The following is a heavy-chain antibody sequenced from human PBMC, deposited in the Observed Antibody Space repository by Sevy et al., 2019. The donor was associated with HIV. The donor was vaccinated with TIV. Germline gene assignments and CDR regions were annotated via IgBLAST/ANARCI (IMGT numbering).Heavy chain of an antibody. Sequence: GGSLRLSCAASGFTFSDYYMSWIRQAPGKGLEWVSYISSSSSYTNYADSVKGRFTISRDNAKNSLYLQINSLRAEDTAVYYCARMRYIAVAGMDYWGQGTLVTVSS. D-gene: IGHD6-19*01. CDR3: ARMRYIAVAGMDY. CDR1: GFTFSDYY. V-gene: IGHV3-11*06. CDR2: ISSSSSYT. J-gene: IGHJ4*01.